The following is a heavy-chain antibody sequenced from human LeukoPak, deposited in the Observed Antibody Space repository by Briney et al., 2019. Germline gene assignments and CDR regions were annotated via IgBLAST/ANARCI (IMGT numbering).Heavy chain of an antibody. Sequence: PGRSLRLSCAASGFTFDEYAMHWVRQAPGKGLVWVSRINTDGSSTSYADSVKGRFTISRDNAKNSLYLQMNSLRAEDTAVYYCARGIGGFWGQGTLVTVSS. CDR2: INTDGSST. CDR1: GFTFDEYA. J-gene: IGHJ4*02. CDR3: ARGIGGF. D-gene: IGHD3-16*01. V-gene: IGHV3-74*01.